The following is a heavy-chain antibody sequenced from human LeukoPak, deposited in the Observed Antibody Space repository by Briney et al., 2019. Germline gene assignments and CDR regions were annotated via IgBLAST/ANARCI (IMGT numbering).Heavy chain of an antibody. Sequence: PGGSLRLSCAASGXTFSSYWMHWVRQAPGKGLVWVSRINSDGSSTSYADSVKGRFTISRDNAKNTLYLQMNSLRAEDTAVYYCARGQTHYYGGNNWFDPWGQGTLVTVSS. CDR2: INSDGSST. CDR3: ARGQTHYYGGNNWFDP. D-gene: IGHD4-23*01. V-gene: IGHV3-74*01. CDR1: GXTFSSYW. J-gene: IGHJ5*02.